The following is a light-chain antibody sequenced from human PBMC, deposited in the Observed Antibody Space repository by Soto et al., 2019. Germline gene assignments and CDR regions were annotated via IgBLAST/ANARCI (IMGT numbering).Light chain of an antibody. CDR1: QGISND. V-gene: IGKV1-17*01. Sequence: DIQMTQSPSSLSASIGDRVTITCRARQGISNDLGWSQQKPGKAPKRLIYAASSLQSAVPSRLSGSEFGTEFTLTINSLQPEYFATYYCLQHITYPPTFGQGTKVEIK. CDR3: LQHITYPPT. J-gene: IGKJ1*01. CDR2: AAS.